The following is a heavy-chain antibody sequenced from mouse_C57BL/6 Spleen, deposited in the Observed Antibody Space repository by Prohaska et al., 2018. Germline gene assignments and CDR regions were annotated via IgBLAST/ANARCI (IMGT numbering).Heavy chain of an antibody. D-gene: IGHD2-5*01. CDR2: IHPNSGST. Sequence: ANQKPGQCLEWIGMIHPNSGSTNYNEKFKSKATLTVDKSSSTAYMQLSSLTSEDSAVYYCDYSNYDYWYFDVWGKGTTVTVSS. J-gene: IGHJ1*03. V-gene: IGHV1-64*01. CDR3: DYSNYDYWYFDV.